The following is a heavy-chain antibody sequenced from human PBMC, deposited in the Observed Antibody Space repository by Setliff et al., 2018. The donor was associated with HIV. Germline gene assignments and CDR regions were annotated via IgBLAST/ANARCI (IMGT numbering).Heavy chain of an antibody. D-gene: IGHD3-22*01. V-gene: IGHV3-64*02. J-gene: IGHJ4*01. CDR2: ISSNGGST. CDR1: GFTFSSYA. CDR3: ARDRNSGWYYYYDSSSQYYFDY. Sequence: ETLSLSCAASGFTFSSYAMHWVRQAPGKGLEYVSAISSNGGSTYYADSVKGRFTISRDNSKNTLYLQMGSLRAEDMAVYYCARDRNSGWYYYYDSSSQYYFDY.